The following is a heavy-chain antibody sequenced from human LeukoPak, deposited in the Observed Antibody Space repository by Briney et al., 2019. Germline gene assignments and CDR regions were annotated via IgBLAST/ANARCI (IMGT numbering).Heavy chain of an antibody. V-gene: IGHV3-7*03. J-gene: IGHJ4*02. D-gene: IGHD3-16*02. Sequence: GGSLRLSCAASGFTFSTYWMSWVRQVPGKGLEWVANIKQGGSEKYYVGSVKGRFTISRDNAKNSLYLQMNSLRSEDTAVYYCATDAVKDYVWGSYRSPLDYWGQGTLVTVSS. CDR3: ATDAVKDYVWGSYRSPLDY. CDR2: IKQGGSEK. CDR1: GFTFSTYW.